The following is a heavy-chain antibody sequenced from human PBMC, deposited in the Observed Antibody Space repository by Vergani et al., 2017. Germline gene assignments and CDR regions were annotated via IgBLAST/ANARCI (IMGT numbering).Heavy chain of an antibody. J-gene: IGHJ6*03. V-gene: IGHV3-33*01. D-gene: IGHD2-21*01. CDR2: IYYDGSKK. CDR3: VREXSYCGSTTCRNRSYVYYYHMDV. Sequence: QVQLVESGGGVVQPGRSLRLSCTSSGFTFSTYAMHWVRQAPGKGLEWVAIIYYDGSKKYYADSVKGRFTISRDNSRNTLDLLMSSLRAEDTAIYYCVREXSYCGSTTCRNRSYVYYYHMDVWGEGTTVTVSS. CDR1: GFTFSTYA.